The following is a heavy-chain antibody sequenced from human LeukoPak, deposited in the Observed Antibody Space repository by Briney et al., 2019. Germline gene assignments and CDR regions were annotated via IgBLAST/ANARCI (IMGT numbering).Heavy chain of an antibody. CDR2: ISGSGGST. CDR3: AKVVHRAYYYDNRFGY. Sequence: GGSLRLSCAASGFTFSSYAMSWVRQAPGKGLEWVSAISGSGGSTYYADSVKGRFTVSRDNSKNTLYLQMNSLRAEDTAVYYCAKVVHRAYYYDNRFGYWGQGTLVTVSS. J-gene: IGHJ4*02. V-gene: IGHV3-23*01. CDR1: GFTFSSYA. D-gene: IGHD3-22*01.